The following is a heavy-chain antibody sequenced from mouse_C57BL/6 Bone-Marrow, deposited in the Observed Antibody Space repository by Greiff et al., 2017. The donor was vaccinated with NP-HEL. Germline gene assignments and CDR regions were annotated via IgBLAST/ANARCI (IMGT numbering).Heavy chain of an antibody. CDR1: GYTFTRYG. Sequence: VQLQQSGAELARPGASVKLSCKASGYTFTRYGISWVKQRTGQGLEWIGEIYPRCGNTYYNEKFKGKATLTAAKSSSTGYMELRSLTSEDSAVEFCAILSSGPFDYWDQGTTLTVSS. V-gene: IGHV1-81*01. CDR2: IYPRCGNT. D-gene: IGHD3-2*02. CDR3: AILSSGPFDY. J-gene: IGHJ2*01.